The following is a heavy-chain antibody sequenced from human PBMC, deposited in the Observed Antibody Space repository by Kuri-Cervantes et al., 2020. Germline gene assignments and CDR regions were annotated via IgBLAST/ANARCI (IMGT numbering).Heavy chain of an antibody. CDR3: ARDLGRRMTVFGVIVGNDAFDL. CDR1: GGILSGFA. V-gene: IGHV1-69*05. CDR2: IIPTQGTS. J-gene: IGHJ3*01. D-gene: IGHD3-3*01. Sequence: SVKVSCKTSGGILSGFAFNWVRQAPGQGLEFVGGIIPTQGTSYYSQKFQGRVRITKDQSANIVYMELSSLRFEDTAVYYCARDLGRRMTVFGVIVGNDAFDLWGQGTLVTVSS.